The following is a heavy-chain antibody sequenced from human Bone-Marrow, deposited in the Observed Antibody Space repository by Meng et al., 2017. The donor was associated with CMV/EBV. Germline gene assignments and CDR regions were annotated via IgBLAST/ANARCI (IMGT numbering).Heavy chain of an antibody. Sequence: GESLKISCAASGFTFDDYTMHWVRQAPGKGLEWVSLISWDGGSTYYADSVKGRFTISRDNSKNSLYLQMNSLRTEDTALYYCAKDSTGVYCSSTSCYKGGHGMDVWGQGTMVTVSS. D-gene: IGHD2-2*02. V-gene: IGHV3-43*01. CDR2: ISWDGGST. J-gene: IGHJ6*02. CDR1: GFTFDDYT. CDR3: AKDSTGVYCSSTSCYKGGHGMDV.